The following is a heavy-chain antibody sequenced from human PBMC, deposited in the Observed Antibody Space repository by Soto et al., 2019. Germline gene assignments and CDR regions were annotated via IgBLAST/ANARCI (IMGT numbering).Heavy chain of an antibody. V-gene: IGHV2-70*01. Sequence: SGPTLVNPTQTLTLTCTFSGFSLSTSGMCVSWIRQPPGKALEWLALIDWDDDKYYSTSLKTRLTISKDTSKNQVVLTMTNMDPVDTATYYCARIGNYYGSGDRDYYYGMDVWGQGTTVTVSS. CDR3: ARIGNYYGSGDRDYYYGMDV. CDR2: IDWDDDK. D-gene: IGHD3-10*01. J-gene: IGHJ6*02. CDR1: GFSLSTSGMC.